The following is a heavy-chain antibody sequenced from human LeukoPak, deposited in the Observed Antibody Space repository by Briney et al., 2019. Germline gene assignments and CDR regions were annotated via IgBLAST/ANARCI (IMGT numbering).Heavy chain of an antibody. J-gene: IGHJ4*02. V-gene: IGHV3-23*01. CDR1: GFTFSRYV. CDR2: IRAGGGTT. CDR3: AKEEHSSGWGTMAHNY. Sequence: SGGSLRLSCAASGFTFSRYVMSWVRQAPGRGLDWVSAIRAGGGTTFYAGSVKGRFTISRDDSKNTLYLQMNSLSAEDTAVYYCAKEEHSSGWGTMAHNYWGQGTLVTVSS. D-gene: IGHD6-19*01.